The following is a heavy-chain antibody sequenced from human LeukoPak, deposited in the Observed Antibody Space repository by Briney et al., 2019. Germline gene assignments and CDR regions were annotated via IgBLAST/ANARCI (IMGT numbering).Heavy chain of an antibody. CDR1: GGSFSGYY. V-gene: IGHV4-34*01. CDR3: ARRGSTPRITMVRGVIRGWFDP. CDR2: INHSGST. Sequence: SETLSLTCAVYGGSFSGYYWSWIRQPPGKGLEWIGEINHSGSTNYNPSLKSRVTISVDTSKNQFSLKLSSVTAADTAVYYCARRGSTPRITMVRGVIRGWFDPWGQRTLVTVSS. J-gene: IGHJ5*02. D-gene: IGHD3-10*01.